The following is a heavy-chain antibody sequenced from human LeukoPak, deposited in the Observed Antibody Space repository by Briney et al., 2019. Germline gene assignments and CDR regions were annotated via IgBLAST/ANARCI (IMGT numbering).Heavy chain of an antibody. V-gene: IGHV3-64*04. CDR2: ISSNGGST. CDR3: ALIPGSGY. D-gene: IGHD2-15*01. J-gene: IGHJ4*02. Sequence: GGSLRLSCSASGFTFSSYAMHWVRQAPGKGLEYVSAISSNGGSTYYADSVKGRFTISRDSSKNTLFLLMNSLRGDDTAVYYCALIPGSGYWGQGTLVTVSS. CDR1: GFTFSSYA.